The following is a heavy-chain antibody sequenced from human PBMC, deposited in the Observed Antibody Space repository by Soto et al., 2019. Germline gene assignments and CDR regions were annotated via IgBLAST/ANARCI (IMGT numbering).Heavy chain of an antibody. CDR1: GFTFSGHW. CDR3: ARDRAFCSGTTCPRGSMYYYYMDL. D-gene: IGHD2-2*01. Sequence: EVHLVESGGGLVQPGGSLRLSCAASGFTFSGHWMSWVRQAPGKGLEWVAHIKQDGSETFYVGSVKGRFTISRDNAKNSLDLQMKSLRAEDTALYYCARDRAFCSGTTCPRGSMYYYYMDLWGNGTTVTVSS. J-gene: IGHJ6*03. V-gene: IGHV3-7*01. CDR2: IKQDGSET.